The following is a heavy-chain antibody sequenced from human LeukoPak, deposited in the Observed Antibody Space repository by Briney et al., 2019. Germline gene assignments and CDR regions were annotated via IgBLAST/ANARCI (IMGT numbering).Heavy chain of an antibody. D-gene: IGHD6-6*01. V-gene: IGHV3-73*01. Sequence: TGGSLRLSCAASGFTFSGSAMHWVRQASGKGLEWVGRIRSKANSYATAYAASVKGRFTISRDDSKNTAYLQMNSLKTEDTAVYYCTRSEGGLVNGYWGQGTLVTVSS. CDR3: TRSEGGLVNGY. CDR2: IRSKANSYAT. CDR1: GFTFSGSA. J-gene: IGHJ4*02.